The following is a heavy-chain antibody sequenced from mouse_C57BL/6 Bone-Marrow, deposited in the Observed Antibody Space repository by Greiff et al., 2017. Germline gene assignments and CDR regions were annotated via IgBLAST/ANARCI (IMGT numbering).Heavy chain of an antibody. CDR2: IDPEDGAT. Sequence: VQLQQSGAELVKPGASVKLSCTASGFNIKDYYMHWVKQRTEQGLEWIGRIDPEDGATKYAPKFQGKATITADTSSNTAYLQLSSLTSEDTAVYYCAAHRWLLLYFDVWGTGTTVTVSS. V-gene: IGHV14-2*01. CDR3: AAHRWLLLYFDV. J-gene: IGHJ1*03. D-gene: IGHD2-3*01. CDR1: GFNIKDYY.